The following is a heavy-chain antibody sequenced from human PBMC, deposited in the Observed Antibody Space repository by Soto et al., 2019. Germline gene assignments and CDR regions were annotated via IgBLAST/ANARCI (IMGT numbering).Heavy chain of an antibody. CDR3: ARVNVVVVASTREYYFDY. V-gene: IGHV1-2*02. J-gene: IGHJ4*02. CDR2: INPNSGGT. D-gene: IGHD2-15*01. CDR1: GYTFTGYY. Sequence: QVQLVQSGAEVKKPGASVKVSCKASGYTFTGYYMHWVRQAPGQGLEWMGWINPNSGGTNYAQKFQGRATMTRDTSISTAYMELSRLRSDDTAVYYCARVNVVVVASTREYYFDYWGQGTLVTVSS.